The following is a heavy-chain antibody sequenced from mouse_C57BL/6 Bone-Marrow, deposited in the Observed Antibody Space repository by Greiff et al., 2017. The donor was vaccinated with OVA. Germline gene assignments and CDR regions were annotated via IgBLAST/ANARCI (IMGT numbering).Heavy chain of an antibody. CDR1: GYTFTDYY. V-gene: IGHV1-26*01. D-gene: IGHD2-12*01. J-gene: IGHJ1*03. CDR3: AKWAYYSLYWDFDV. Sequence: VQLQQSGPELVKPGASVKISCKASGYTFTDYYMNWVKQSHGKSLEWIGDINPNNGGTSYNQKFKGKATLTVDKSSSTAYMELRSLTSEDSAVYYCAKWAYYSLYWDFDVWGTGTTVTVSS. CDR2: INPNNGGT.